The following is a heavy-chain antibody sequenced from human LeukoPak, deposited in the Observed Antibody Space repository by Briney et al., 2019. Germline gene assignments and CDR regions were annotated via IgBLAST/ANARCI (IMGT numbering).Heavy chain of an antibody. CDR3: TTEEMYYDILTGYSRFLDS. CDR2: IKSKTDAGNT. Sequence: GGYLRLSCAATGFTFNNAWMSWVPQAPGKGLEWVGHIKSKTDAGNTNYAAPVKDRFTISRDDSKKTPYLQMKCLKTEDTALYYCTTEEMYYDILTGYSRFLDSWGQGTLVTVSS. CDR1: GFTFNNAW. J-gene: IGHJ4*02. D-gene: IGHD3-9*01. V-gene: IGHV3-15*01.